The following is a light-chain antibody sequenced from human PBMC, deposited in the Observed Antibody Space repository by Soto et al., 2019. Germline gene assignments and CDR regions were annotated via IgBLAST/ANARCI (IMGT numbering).Light chain of an antibody. CDR3: EQFESSVT. CDR2: GAS. J-gene: IGKJ1*01. V-gene: IGKV3-20*01. Sequence: EIVLTQTPGSLSLSPGETATLSCRSSQSISSTFFAWYQQKPGQAPRLLIYGASRRATCIPDRFTGSGAGTDFTLTIRRLEPDDFAVYYWEQFESSVTFGLGTKVEIK. CDR1: QSISSTF.